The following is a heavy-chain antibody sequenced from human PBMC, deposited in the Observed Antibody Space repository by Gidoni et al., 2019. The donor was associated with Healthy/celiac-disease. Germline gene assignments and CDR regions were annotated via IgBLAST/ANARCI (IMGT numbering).Heavy chain of an antibody. Sequence: QVQLVQSGAEVKKPGSSVKVSCKASGGTFSSYTISWVRQAPGQGLERMGRIIPILGIANYAQKFQGRVTITADKSTSTAYMELSSLRSEDTAVYYCARDRDCSSTSCYPDYYYYGMDVWGQGTTVTVSS. V-gene: IGHV1-69*08. J-gene: IGHJ6*02. D-gene: IGHD2-2*01. CDR1: GGTFSSYT. CDR2: IIPILGIA. CDR3: ARDRDCSSTSCYPDYYYYGMDV.